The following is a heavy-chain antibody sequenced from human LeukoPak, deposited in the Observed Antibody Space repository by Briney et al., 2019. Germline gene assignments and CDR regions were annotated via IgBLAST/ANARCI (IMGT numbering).Heavy chain of an antibody. CDR3: ARGSPYYGTIYYYYGMDV. J-gene: IGHJ6*02. Sequence: PSETLSLTCTVSGGSISSSSYYWGWIRQPPGKGLEWIGSIYYSGSTYYNPSLKSRVTISVDTSKNQFSLKLSSVTAADTAVYYCARGSPYYGTIYYYYGMDVWGQGTTVTVSS. D-gene: IGHD3-10*01. CDR1: GGSISSSSYY. CDR2: IYYSGST. V-gene: IGHV4-39*07.